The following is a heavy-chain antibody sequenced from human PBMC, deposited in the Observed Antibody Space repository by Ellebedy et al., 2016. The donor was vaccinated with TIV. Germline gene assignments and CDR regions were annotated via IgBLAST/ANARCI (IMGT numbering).Heavy chain of an antibody. Sequence: MPSETLSLTCTVSGGSMSSYYWSWIRQPAGKGLEWIGRIYSTGSTGTTNYNPALKSRVTMSVDTSKNQFSLKVSSVTAADTAIYYCARSLSTLGIGWGQGTLVTVSS. CDR1: GGSMSSYY. D-gene: IGHD2/OR15-2a*01. V-gene: IGHV4-4*07. CDR2: IYSTGSTGTT. J-gene: IGHJ4*02. CDR3: ARSLSTLGIG.